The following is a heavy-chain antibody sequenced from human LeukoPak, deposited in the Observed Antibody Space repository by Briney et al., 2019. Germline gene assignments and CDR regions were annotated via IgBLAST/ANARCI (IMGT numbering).Heavy chain of an antibody. J-gene: IGHJ4*02. Sequence: SETLSLTCTVSGGSISSYYWSWIRQPPGKGLEWIGYIYYSGSTNYNPSLKSRVTISVDTSKNQFSLKLSSVTAADTAVYYCARYHNSGMGFFDYWGQGTLVTVSS. V-gene: IGHV4-59*08. CDR2: IYYSGST. D-gene: IGHD6-19*01. CDR3: ARYHNSGMGFFDY. CDR1: GGSISSYY.